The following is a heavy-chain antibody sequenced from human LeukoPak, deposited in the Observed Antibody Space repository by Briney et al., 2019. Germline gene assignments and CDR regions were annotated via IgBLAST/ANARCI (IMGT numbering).Heavy chain of an antibody. CDR3: ARRGSTMVRGVIMGPDY. CDR2: ISSDGSYK. V-gene: IGHV3-30*03. CDR1: GFTFSTYG. D-gene: IGHD3-10*01. Sequence: GGSLRLSCAASGFTFSTYGLHWVRQAPGKGLEWVAVISSDGSYKYYADSVKGRFTISRDNSKNTLYLQMNSLRVEDTAVYYCARRGSTMVRGVIMGPDYWGQGTLVTVSS. J-gene: IGHJ4*02.